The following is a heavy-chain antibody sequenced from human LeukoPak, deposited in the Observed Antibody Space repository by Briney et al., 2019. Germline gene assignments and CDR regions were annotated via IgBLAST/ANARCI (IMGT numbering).Heavy chain of an antibody. D-gene: IGHD2-15*01. V-gene: IGHV3-9*01. Sequence: GGSLRLSCAASGFTFDDYAMHWVRQAPGKGLEWVSGISWNSGSIGYADSVKGRFTISRDNAKNSLYLQMNSLRAEDTAVYYCAPRMAAASFDYWGQGTLVTVSS. CDR1: GFTFDDYA. CDR3: APRMAAASFDY. CDR2: ISWNSGSI. J-gene: IGHJ4*02.